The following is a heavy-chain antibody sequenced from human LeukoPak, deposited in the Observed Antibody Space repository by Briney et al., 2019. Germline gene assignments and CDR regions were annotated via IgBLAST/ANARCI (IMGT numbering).Heavy chain of an antibody. Sequence: GESLKISCKGSGYSFATYWIGWVRQMPAKGLEWMGINYPGDSDTTYSPSFQGQVTMSADKSLSTAYLQWSSLKASDTAMYYCARRVSSSVFDAFDVWGQGTMVTVSS. J-gene: IGHJ3*01. CDR3: ARRVSSSVFDAFDV. CDR2: NYPGDSDT. CDR1: GYSFATYW. V-gene: IGHV5-51*01. D-gene: IGHD5/OR15-5a*01.